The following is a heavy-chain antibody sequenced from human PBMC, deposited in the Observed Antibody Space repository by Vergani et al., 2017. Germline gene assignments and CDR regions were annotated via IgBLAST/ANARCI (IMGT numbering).Heavy chain of an antibody. CDR3: AKGVYCSSTSCYEGRGYYYGMGV. Sequence: EVQLLESGGGLVQPGGSLRLSCAASGFTFSSYAMSGVRQVPGKGLEWVSGVSGRGGNTYYANSVKGRFTISRDNAKNTLYLQMNSLRADDTAVYYCAKGVYCSSTSCYEGRGYYYGMGVWGQGTTVTFSS. D-gene: IGHD2-2*01. CDR1: GFTFSSYA. V-gene: IGHV3-23*01. J-gene: IGHJ6*02. CDR2: VSGRGGNT.